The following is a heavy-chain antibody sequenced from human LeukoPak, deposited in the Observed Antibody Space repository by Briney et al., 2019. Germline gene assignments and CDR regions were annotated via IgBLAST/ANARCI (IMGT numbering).Heavy chain of an antibody. J-gene: IGHJ6*02. D-gene: IGHD2-15*01. CDR2: IYHSGST. CDR3: ARDPAEYCSGGSCYYYGMDV. Sequence: SETLSLTCTVSGGSISSYYWSWIRQPPGKGLEWIGEIYHSGSTNYNPSLKSRVTISVDKSKNQFSLKLSSVTAADTAVYYCARDPAEYCSGGSCYYYGMDVWGQGTTVTVSS. CDR1: GGSISSYY. V-gene: IGHV4-59*12.